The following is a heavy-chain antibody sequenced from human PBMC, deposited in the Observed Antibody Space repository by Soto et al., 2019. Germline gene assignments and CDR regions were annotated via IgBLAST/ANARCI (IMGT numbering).Heavy chain of an antibody. CDR1: GFSFSSYD. J-gene: IGHJ4*01. CDR3: ETGSTYSFYFDH. CDR2: IIGNSGTT. V-gene: IGHV3-23*01. D-gene: IGHD5-18*01. Sequence: GGSLRLSCVASGFSFSSYDMSWVRQAPGKGLEWVSFIIGNSGTTYYADSVKGRFTISRDNSKNTLYLQMSRLGAEDTAAYYCETGSTYSFYFDHWGQGTLVTVSS.